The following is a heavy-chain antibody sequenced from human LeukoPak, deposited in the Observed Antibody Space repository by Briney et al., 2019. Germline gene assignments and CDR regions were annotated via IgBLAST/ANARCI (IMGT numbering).Heavy chain of an antibody. D-gene: IGHD1-26*01. CDR2: ISGSGGST. V-gene: IGHV3-23*01. CDR3: ARDPVEWELLLDY. CDR1: GFTFSSYA. Sequence: GGSLRLSCAASGFTFSSYAMSWVRQAPGKGLEWVSAISGSGGSTYYADSVKGRFTISRDNARNSVYLQMASLRVEDTAVYYCARDPVEWELLLDYWGQGTLVTVSS. J-gene: IGHJ4*02.